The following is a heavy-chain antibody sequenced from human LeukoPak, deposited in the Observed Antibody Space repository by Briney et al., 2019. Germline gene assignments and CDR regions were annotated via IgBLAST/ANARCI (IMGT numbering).Heavy chain of an antibody. CDR3: ARTTYYDNSEGFDY. CDR1: GYIFTGNY. J-gene: IGHJ4*02. D-gene: IGHD3-22*01. Sequence: ASVKVSCKASGYIFTGNYMHWVRQAPGQGLEWMGWINPNSGGTNYAQKFQGRVTMTRDTSISTAYMELSRLRSDDTAVYYCARTTYYDNSEGFDYWGRGTLVTVPS. CDR2: INPNSGGT. V-gene: IGHV1-2*02.